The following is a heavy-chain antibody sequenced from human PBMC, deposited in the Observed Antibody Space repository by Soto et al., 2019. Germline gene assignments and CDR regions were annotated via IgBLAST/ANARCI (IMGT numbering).Heavy chain of an antibody. CDR1: GFIFSSSD. CDR3: ARKSNSDISGYDDFEY. J-gene: IGHJ4*02. D-gene: IGHD3-22*01. CDR2: INYNGIYT. V-gene: IGHV3-21*06. Sequence: EGQLVESGGGLVEPGGSLRLSCAASGFIFSSSDMTWVRQAPGKGLEYVSSINYNGIYTFYAEPAKGRFTISRDNAKNSLYLLMYSLTAEDTAVYFCARKSNSDISGYDDFEYWGQGNLVIVSS.